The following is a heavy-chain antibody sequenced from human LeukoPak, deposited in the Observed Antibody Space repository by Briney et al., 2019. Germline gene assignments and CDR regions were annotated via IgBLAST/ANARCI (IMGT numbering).Heavy chain of an antibody. J-gene: IGHJ4*02. V-gene: IGHV4-30-2*01. Sequence: TSQTLSLTCTVSGGSIGSGGYYWSWIRQPPGKSLEWVGYIYPDGSTYYKPSLKSRVTISLDSSKNQFSLKLTSMTAADTAMYYCARSITIFGVAFDYWGQGTLVTVSS. CDR2: IYPDGST. CDR1: GGSIGSGGYY. CDR3: ARSITIFGVAFDY. D-gene: IGHD3-3*01.